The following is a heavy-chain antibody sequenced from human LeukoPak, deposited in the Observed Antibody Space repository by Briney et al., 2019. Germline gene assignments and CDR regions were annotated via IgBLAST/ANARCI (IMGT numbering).Heavy chain of an antibody. J-gene: IGHJ5*02. V-gene: IGHV3-53*01. Sequence: GGSLRLSCAASGFTVSSNYMSWVRQAPGKGLEWVSVIYSGGSTYYADSVKGRFTISRDNSKNTLYLQMNSLRAEDTAVYYCARSQSITMVRGVTGGFDPWGQGTLVTVSS. CDR2: IYSGGST. CDR1: GFTVSSNY. D-gene: IGHD3-10*01. CDR3: ARSQSITMVRGVTGGFDP.